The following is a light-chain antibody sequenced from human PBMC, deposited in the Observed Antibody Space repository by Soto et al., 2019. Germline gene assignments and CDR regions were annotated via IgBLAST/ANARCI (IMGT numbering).Light chain of an antibody. CDR3: QQYNSYST. Sequence: DIQMTQSPSTLSAFVGDRVTITCRASQSISTWVAWYQQKPGKAPKLLIDDASSLESGVPSRFSGSGSGTEFTLTISSLQPEDFARYDCQQYNSYSTFGQGTKVYIK. J-gene: IGKJ1*01. CDR2: DAS. V-gene: IGKV1-5*01. CDR1: QSISTW.